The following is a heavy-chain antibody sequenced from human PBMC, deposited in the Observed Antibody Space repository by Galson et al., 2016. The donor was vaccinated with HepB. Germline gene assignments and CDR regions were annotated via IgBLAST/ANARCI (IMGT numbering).Heavy chain of an antibody. CDR1: GFTFSNYA. J-gene: IGHJ4*02. CDR2: ISGSGGST. V-gene: IGHV3-23*01. CDR3: ARGSYYYDNSGCYYTRADH. D-gene: IGHD3-22*01. Sequence: SLRLSCAASGFTFSNYAMNWVRLAPGKGLEWVSIISGSGGSTFYDDSVKSRFTISRDNSKNTLYLQMNSLRAEDTAVYYCARGSYYYDNSGCYYTRADHWGQGTLVTVSS.